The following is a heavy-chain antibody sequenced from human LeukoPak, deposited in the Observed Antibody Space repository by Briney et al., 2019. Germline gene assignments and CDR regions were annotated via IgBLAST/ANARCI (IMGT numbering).Heavy chain of an antibody. J-gene: IGHJ4*02. CDR1: GYSFTSNY. Sequence: HWASVKVSCKASGYSFTSNYIHWVRQAPGQGLEWMGMIYPRDGSTGYAQKFQGRVTVTRDTSTSTVHMELSGLRSEDTAVYYCARDQEAFDYWGQGTLVTVSS. V-gene: IGHV1-46*01. CDR2: IYPRDGST. CDR3: ARDQEAFDY.